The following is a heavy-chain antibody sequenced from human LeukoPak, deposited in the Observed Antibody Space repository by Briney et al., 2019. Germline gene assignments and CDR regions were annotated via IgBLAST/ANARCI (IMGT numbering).Heavy chain of an antibody. D-gene: IGHD6-13*01. CDR3: ARPTYTSSSRYFFDY. J-gene: IGHJ4*02. CDR1: GYTFTGYY. V-gene: IGHV1-2*02. Sequence: ASVKVSCKASGYTFTGYYMHWVRQAPGQGLEWMGWINPNSGGTNYAQKFQGRVTMTRDTSISTAYMDLSRLRSDDTAVYYCARPTYTSSSRYFFDYWGQGTLVTVSS. CDR2: INPNSGGT.